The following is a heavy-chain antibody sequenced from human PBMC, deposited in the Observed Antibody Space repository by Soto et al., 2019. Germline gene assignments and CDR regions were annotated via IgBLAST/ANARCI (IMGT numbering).Heavy chain of an antibody. CDR3: VGGRRHPHCTFAY. V-gene: IGHV3-23*01. Sequence: XGSLRLSCTPSGLTFSSYHMTWVPKAQGKGQEWVSIITGGGGSTFYADSVKGRFTISRENSKTTIYLQMNSLTAKDTALDNCVGGRRHPHCTFAYWGQGTLVTVSS. CDR2: ITGGGGST. D-gene: IGHD2-8*01. J-gene: IGHJ4*02. CDR1: GLTFSSYH.